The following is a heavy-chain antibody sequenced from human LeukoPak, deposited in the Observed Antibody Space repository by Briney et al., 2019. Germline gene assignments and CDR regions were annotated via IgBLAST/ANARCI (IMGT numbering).Heavy chain of an antibody. J-gene: IGHJ4*02. Sequence: GGSLRLSCSASGFTFSSYAMSRVRQAPGEGLEWVSAISGSGGSTYYADSVKGRFTISRDNSKNTLYLQMNSLRAGDTAVYYCAKAQGYYYDSSSYLLGYWGQGTLVTVSS. D-gene: IGHD3-22*01. CDR3: AKAQGYYYDSSSYLLGY. CDR2: ISGSGGST. V-gene: IGHV3-23*01. CDR1: GFTFSSYA.